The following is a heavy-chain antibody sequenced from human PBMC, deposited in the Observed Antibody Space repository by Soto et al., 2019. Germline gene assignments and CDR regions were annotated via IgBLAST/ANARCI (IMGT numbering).Heavy chain of an antibody. J-gene: IGHJ4*02. CDR3: ARDRGIRDGYNPEFDY. CDR1: GGTFSSYT. CDR2: IIPILGIA. V-gene: IGHV1-69*04. D-gene: IGHD1-20*01. Sequence: ASVKVSCKASGGTFSSYTISWVRQAPGPGLEWMGRIIPILGIATYAQKFQGRVTITADKSTSTAYMELSSLRSEDTAVYYCARDRGIRDGYNPEFDYWGQGTLVTVSS.